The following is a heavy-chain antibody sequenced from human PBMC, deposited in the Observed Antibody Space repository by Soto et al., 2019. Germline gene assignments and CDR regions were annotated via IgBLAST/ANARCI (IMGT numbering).Heavy chain of an antibody. V-gene: IGHV1-69*13. Sequence: AVKVSCKASGGTFSSYAISWVRQAPGQGLEWMGGIIPIFGTANYAQKFQGRVTITADESTSTAYMELSSLRSEDTAVYYCARDYYYDSSGYFDYWGQGTLVTVSS. D-gene: IGHD3-22*01. CDR1: GGTFSSYA. CDR2: IIPIFGTA. CDR3: ARDYYYDSSGYFDY. J-gene: IGHJ4*02.